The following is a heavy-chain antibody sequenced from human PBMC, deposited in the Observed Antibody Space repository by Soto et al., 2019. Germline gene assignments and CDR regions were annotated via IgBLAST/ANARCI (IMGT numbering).Heavy chain of an antibody. Sequence: PGGSLRLSCAASGFTLSSYWMHWVRQTPGKGLVWVSRLNSNGGDISYADFVKGRFTISRDNAKNTLYLQMNRLRVEDTAVYYCARVYYGSGTYHTGMGVDYRGRGTLVTVSS. CDR1: GFTLSSYW. V-gene: IGHV3-74*01. CDR2: LNSNGGDI. CDR3: ARVYYGSGTYHTGMGVDY. J-gene: IGHJ4*02. D-gene: IGHD3-10*01.